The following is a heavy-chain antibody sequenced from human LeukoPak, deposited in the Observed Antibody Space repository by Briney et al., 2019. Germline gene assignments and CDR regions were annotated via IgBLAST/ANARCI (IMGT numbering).Heavy chain of an antibody. J-gene: IGHJ4*02. CDR2: ISSNGDNT. CDR3: VRGTGY. Sequence: GGSLRLSCSVSGFTFSTYVMHWVRQAPGKGLGYVSAISSNGDNTYYADSVKGRFTISRDNSKNTLYLQMSSLRADDTAVYYCVRGTGYWGQGTLVTVSS. V-gene: IGHV3-64D*06. CDR1: GFTFSTYV.